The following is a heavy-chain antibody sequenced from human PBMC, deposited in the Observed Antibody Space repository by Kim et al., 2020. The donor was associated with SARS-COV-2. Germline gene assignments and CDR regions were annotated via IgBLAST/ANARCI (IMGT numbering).Heavy chain of an antibody. J-gene: IGHJ6*02. Sequence: SVKVSCKASGGTFSSYAISWVRQAPGQGLEWMGGIIPIFGTANYAQKFQGRVTITADESTSTAYMELSSLRSEDTAVYYCARTALYDILTGSCYYYGMDVWGQGTTVTVSS. CDR2: IIPIFGTA. CDR1: GGTFSSYA. V-gene: IGHV1-69*13. CDR3: ARTALYDILTGSCYYYGMDV. D-gene: IGHD3-9*01.